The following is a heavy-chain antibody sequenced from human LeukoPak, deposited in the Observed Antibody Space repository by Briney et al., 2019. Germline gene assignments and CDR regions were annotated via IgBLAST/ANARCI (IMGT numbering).Heavy chain of an antibody. D-gene: IGHD2-15*01. J-gene: IGHJ6*02. CDR3: ARDRYCSGGSCYAVHYYYGMDV. Sequence: GGSLRLSCAASGFTFSSYWMSWVRQAPGKGLEWVANIKQDGSEKYYVDSVKGRFTISRDNAKNSLYLQMNSLRAEDTAVYYCARDRYCSGGSCYAVHYYYGMDVWGQGTTVTVSS. V-gene: IGHV3-7*01. CDR1: GFTFSSYW. CDR2: IKQDGSEK.